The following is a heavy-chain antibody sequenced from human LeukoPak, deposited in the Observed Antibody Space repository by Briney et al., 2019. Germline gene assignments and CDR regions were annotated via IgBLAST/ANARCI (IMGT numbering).Heavy chain of an antibody. CDR1: GGSINITNW. Sequence: SETLSLTCAVSGGSINITNWWSWLRQPPGKGLEWIGEIHHTGGTNYNPSLKSRVTISLEKSKNQFSVKLSSVTAADTAVYYCAREHIAADTRDAFDIWGQGTMVTVSS. V-gene: IGHV4-4*02. J-gene: IGHJ3*02. D-gene: IGHD6-13*01. CDR3: AREHIAADTRDAFDI. CDR2: IHHTGGT.